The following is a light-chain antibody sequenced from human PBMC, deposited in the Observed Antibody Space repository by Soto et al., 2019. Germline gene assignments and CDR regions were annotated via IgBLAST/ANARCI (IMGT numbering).Light chain of an antibody. V-gene: IGKV3-20*01. Sequence: EIVLTQSPATLSLSPGERATLSCRASQSVSRYLAWYQQKPGQAPRLLIYGVSDRATGIPDRFSGSGSGTDFTLTITRLEPEDFAMYYCQRYDSFRAFGQGTKVDIK. CDR1: QSVSRY. J-gene: IGKJ1*01. CDR3: QRYDSFRA. CDR2: GVS.